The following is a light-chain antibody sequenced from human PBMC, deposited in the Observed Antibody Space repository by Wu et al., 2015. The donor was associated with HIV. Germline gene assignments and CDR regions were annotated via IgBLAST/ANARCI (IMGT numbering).Light chain of an antibody. J-gene: IGKJ1*01. Sequence: EIVLTQSPGTLSLSPGERATLSCRASQSVSSTSLAWYQQKSGQAPKLLIYSASTRATGIPARFSGSGSGTEFTLTIGSLQSEDFALYFCQQYNIWPETFGPRDQGGNQT. CDR1: QSVSST. CDR2: SAS. V-gene: IGKV3-15*01. CDR3: QQYNIWPET.